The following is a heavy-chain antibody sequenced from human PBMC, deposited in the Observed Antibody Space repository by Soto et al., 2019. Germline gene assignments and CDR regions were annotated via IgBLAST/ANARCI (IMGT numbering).Heavy chain of an antibody. J-gene: IGHJ4*02. CDR2: IKREIDGGTT. V-gene: IGHV3-15*01. CDR3: TTGLSNGYYNFDF. CDR1: RFTFRDAW. D-gene: IGHD3-22*01. Sequence: EGQLVESGGDLVKPGGSLRLSCAASRFTFRDAWMSWVRQAPGKGLEWVGRIKREIDGGTTDYAAPVKGRFTISRDDSENTLYLQMNNLSTEDTAAYYCTTGLSNGYYNFDFWGRGTLVTVSS.